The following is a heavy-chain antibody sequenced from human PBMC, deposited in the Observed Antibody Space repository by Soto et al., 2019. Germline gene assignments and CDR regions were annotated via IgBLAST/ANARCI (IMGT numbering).Heavy chain of an antibody. D-gene: IGHD3-3*01. Sequence: QVQLVESGGGVVQPGRSLRLSCAASGFTFSSYGMHWVRQAPGKGLEWVAVISYDGSNKYYADSVKGRFTISRDNSKNTLYLQMNSLRAEDTAVNYCAKDNNYDFWSGYYPRVWGQGTMVTVSS. CDR2: ISYDGSNK. CDR1: GFTFSSYG. CDR3: AKDNNYDFWSGYYPRV. J-gene: IGHJ3*01. V-gene: IGHV3-30*18.